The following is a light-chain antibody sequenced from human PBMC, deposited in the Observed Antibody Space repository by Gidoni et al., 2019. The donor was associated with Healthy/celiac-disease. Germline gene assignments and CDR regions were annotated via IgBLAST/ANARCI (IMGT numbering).Light chain of an antibody. J-gene: IGKJ4*01. V-gene: IGKV3-11*01. CDR2: DAS. CDR1: KSVSSY. Sequence: EIVLTQSPATLSLSPGERATLSCRASKSVSSYLPWYQQKPGQAPRLLIYDASNRATGIPARFSGSGSGTDFTLTISSLEPEDFAVYYCQQRSNWPPLSFXGXTKVEIK. CDR3: QQRSNWPPLS.